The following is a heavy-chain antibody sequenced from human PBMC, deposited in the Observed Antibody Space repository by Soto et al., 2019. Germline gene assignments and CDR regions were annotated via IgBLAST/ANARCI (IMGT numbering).Heavy chain of an antibody. CDR1: GFTFSSYG. Sequence: GGSLRLSCAASGFTFSSYGMHWVRQAPGKGLEWVAVIWYDGSNKYYADSVKGRFTISRDNSKNTLYLQMNSLRAEDTAVYYCARGGRHGSGSSNYYYGMDVWGQGTTVTVSS. D-gene: IGHD3-10*01. CDR3: ARGGRHGSGSSNYYYGMDV. V-gene: IGHV3-33*01. J-gene: IGHJ6*02. CDR2: IWYDGSNK.